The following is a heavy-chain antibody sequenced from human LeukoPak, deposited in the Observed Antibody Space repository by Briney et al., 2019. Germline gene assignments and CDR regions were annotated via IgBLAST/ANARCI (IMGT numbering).Heavy chain of an antibody. J-gene: IGHJ4*02. CDR2: MNPNSGNT. CDR1: GYTFTSYD. D-gene: IGHD5-18*01. V-gene: IGHV1-8*01. Sequence: ASVKVSCKASGYTFTSYDINWVQQATGQGLEWMGWMNPNSGNTGYAQKFQGRVTMTRNTSISTAYMELSSLRSEDTAVYYCARVKGRGYSYGFGYWGQGTLVTISS. CDR3: ARVKGRGYSYGFGY.